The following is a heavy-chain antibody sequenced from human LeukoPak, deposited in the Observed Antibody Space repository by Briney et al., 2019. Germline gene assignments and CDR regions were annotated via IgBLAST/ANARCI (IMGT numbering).Heavy chain of an antibody. CDR3: ARPHDYDFWSGYYC. Sequence: PGRSLRLSRAASGFTFSSYAMHWVRQAPGKGLEWVAVISYDGSNKYYADSVKGRFTISRDNSKNTLYLQMNSLRAEDTAVYYCARPHDYDFWSGYYCWGQGTLVTVSS. CDR2: ISYDGSNK. CDR1: GFTFSSYA. D-gene: IGHD3-3*01. J-gene: IGHJ4*02. V-gene: IGHV3-30*04.